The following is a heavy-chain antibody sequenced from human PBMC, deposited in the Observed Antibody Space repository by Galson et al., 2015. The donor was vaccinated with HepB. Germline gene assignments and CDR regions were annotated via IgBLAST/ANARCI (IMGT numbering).Heavy chain of an antibody. V-gene: IGHV1-69*13. CDR3: ARDRSGSYYILDY. CDR1: GGTFSSYA. J-gene: IGHJ4*02. Sequence: SVKVSCKASGGTFSSYAISWVRQAPGQGLEWMGGIIPIFGTANYAQKFQGRVTITADESTSTAYMELSSLRSEDTAVYYCARDRSGSYYILDYWGQGTLVTVSS. CDR2: IIPIFGTA. D-gene: IGHD1-26*01.